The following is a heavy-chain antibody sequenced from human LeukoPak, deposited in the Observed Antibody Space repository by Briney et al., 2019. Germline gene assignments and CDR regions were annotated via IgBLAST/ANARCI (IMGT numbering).Heavy chain of an antibody. J-gene: IGHJ4*02. Sequence: SETLSLTCTVSGGSISSSSYYWGWIRQPPGRGLEWIGSRYYSGNTYYNPSLESRVTISIDTSKNQFSLKLTSVTAADTAVYYCARHRLSTTSGEGPTSFDFWVQGTQVTVSS. CDR2: RYYSGNT. V-gene: IGHV4-39*01. CDR3: ARHRLSTTSGEGPTSFDF. CDR1: GGSISSSSYY. D-gene: IGHD3-10*01.